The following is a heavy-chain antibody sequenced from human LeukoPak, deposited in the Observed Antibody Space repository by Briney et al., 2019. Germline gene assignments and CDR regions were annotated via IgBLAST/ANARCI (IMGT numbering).Heavy chain of an antibody. CDR3: AREVSPYYYDSSPFQH. D-gene: IGHD3-22*01. Sequence: GGSLRLSCAASGFTFSSYAMSWVRQAPGKGLEWVSAISGSGGSTYYADSVKGRFTISRDNSKNTLYLQMNSLRAEDTAVYYCAREVSPYYYDSSPFQHWGQGTLVTVSS. CDR1: GFTFSSYA. CDR2: ISGSGGST. V-gene: IGHV3-23*01. J-gene: IGHJ1*01.